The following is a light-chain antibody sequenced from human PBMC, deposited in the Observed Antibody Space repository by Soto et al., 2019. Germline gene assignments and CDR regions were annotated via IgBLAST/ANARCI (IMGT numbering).Light chain of an antibody. CDR2: KAS. CDR1: QTISTL. V-gene: IGKV1-5*03. J-gene: IGKJ1*01. CDR3: HQYSTSPWT. Sequence: DIQMTQSPSTLSAAVGDRVTITCRASQTISTLLAWYQQRPGKAPNLLIYKASSLESGVPSRFSGSGSGTESTLTISSLQPDDFATYFCHQYSTSPWTFGQGTKVEVK.